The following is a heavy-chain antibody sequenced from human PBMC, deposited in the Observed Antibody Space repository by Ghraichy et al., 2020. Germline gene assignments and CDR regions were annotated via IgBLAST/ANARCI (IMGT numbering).Heavy chain of an antibody. Sequence: GGSLRLSCAASGFTLSTYGMYWVRQAPGKGLEWVALISYDGNNEYYADSVEGRFTISTDNSKNTLYLQMNSLRPEDTAVYYCAKDSHDNSGYYYYYGMDVGGQGTTVTVSS. V-gene: IGHV3-30*18. D-gene: IGHD3-22*01. J-gene: IGHJ6*01. CDR1: GFTLSTYG. CDR3: AKDSHDNSGYYYYYGMDV. CDR2: ISYDGNNE.